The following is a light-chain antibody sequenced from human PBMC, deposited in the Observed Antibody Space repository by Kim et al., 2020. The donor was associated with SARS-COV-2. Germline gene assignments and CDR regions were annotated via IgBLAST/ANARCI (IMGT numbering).Light chain of an antibody. J-gene: IGLJ2*01. Sequence: VAPGQTARLTCSGDKLGEKYACWYQQNPGQSPVLVIYQDTKRPSGIPERFSGSNSGNTATLTISGTQAMDEADYYCQTWDSITVVFGGGTQLTVL. CDR3: QTWDSITVV. CDR2: QDT. CDR1: KLGEKY. V-gene: IGLV3-1*01.